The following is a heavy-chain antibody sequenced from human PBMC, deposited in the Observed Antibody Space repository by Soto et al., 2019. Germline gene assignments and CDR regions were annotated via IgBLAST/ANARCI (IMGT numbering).Heavy chain of an antibody. D-gene: IGHD5-12*01. J-gene: IGHJ6*02. CDR3: ARVVKSHVATILGRYYYYYGMDV. V-gene: IGHV4-34*01. Sequence: QVQLQQWGAGLLKPSETLSLTCAVYGGSFSGYYWSWIRQPPGKGLEWIGEINHSGSTNYNPSLKSRVTISVDTSKNQFSLKLSSVTAADTAVYYCARVVKSHVATILGRYYYYYGMDVWGQGTTVTVSS. CDR1: GGSFSGYY. CDR2: INHSGST.